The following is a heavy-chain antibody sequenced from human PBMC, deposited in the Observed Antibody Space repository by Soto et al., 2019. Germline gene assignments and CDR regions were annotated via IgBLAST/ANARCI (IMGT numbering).Heavy chain of an antibody. Sequence: QVQLQESGPGLVKPSETLSLTCTVPGGSISSYYWNWIRQPPGKGLEYIGYVYYTGTTNYNPYLKSRVTLSVETSKSQVSLRLTAVTAADTAVYYCARARFNWNDGHFYGMDVWGPGTTVTVSS. CDR2: VYYTGTT. V-gene: IGHV4-59*01. J-gene: IGHJ6*02. D-gene: IGHD1-20*01. CDR3: ARARFNWNDGHFYGMDV. CDR1: GGSISSYY.